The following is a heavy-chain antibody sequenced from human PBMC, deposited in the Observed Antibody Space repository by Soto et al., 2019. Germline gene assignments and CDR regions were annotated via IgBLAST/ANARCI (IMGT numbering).Heavy chain of an antibody. CDR2: IVVGSGNT. CDR3: AARPLYSSSWYPFY. J-gene: IGHJ4*02. CDR1: GFTCTSSA. V-gene: IGHV1-58*02. D-gene: IGHD6-13*01. Sequence: GASVKVSCKASGFTCTSSAMQWVRQARGQRLEWIGWIVVGSGNTNYAQKFQERVTITRDMSTSTAYMELSSLRSEDTAVYYCAARPLYSSSWYPFYWGQGTLVTVSS.